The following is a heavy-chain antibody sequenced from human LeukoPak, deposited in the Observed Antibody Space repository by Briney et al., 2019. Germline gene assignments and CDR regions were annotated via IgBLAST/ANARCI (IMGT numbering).Heavy chain of an antibody. J-gene: IGHJ4*02. CDR2: ISSTGGST. D-gene: IGHD3/OR15-3a*01. CDR1: GFTFSSYA. V-gene: IGHV3-64*01. CDR3: ARDSHDGTGYYLDY. Sequence: GGSLRLSCAASGFTFSSYAMEWVRQAPGKGLEYVAAISSTGGSTYYAKSLKGRFTISRDNSKNTLYLQMGSLRAEDMAVYYCARDSHDGTGYYLDYWGQGTLVTVSS.